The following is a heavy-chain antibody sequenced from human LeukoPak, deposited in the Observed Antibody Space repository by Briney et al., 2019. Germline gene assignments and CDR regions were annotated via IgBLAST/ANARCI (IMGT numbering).Heavy chain of an antibody. V-gene: IGHV4-34*01. J-gene: IGHJ2*01. CDR3: ARAYYYEAYWYFDL. D-gene: IGHD3-22*01. CDR2: INHSGST. Sequence: SETLSLTCAVYGGSFSGYYWSWIRQPPGKGLEWIGEINHSGSTNYNPSLESRVTISVDTSRNQFSLKLTSVTAADTAVYYCARAYYYEAYWYFDLWGRGTLVTVSS. CDR1: GGSFSGYY.